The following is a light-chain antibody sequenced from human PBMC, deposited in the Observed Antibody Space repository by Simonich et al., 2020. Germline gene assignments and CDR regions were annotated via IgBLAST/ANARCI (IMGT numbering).Light chain of an antibody. CDR1: SSDVGGYNY. J-gene: IGLJ3*02. CDR2: DVS. CDR3: SSYTSSSNWV. V-gene: IGLV2-14*01. Sequence: QSALTQPASVSGSPGQSITISCTGTSSDVGGYNYVSWYQQHPGKAPKLMIYDVSERPSGVSIRFSGSKSGNTASLTISGLQAEDEADYYCSSYTSSSNWVFGGGTKLTVL.